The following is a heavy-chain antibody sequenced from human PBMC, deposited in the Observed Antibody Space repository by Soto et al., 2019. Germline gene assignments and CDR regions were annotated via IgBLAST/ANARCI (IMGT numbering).Heavy chain of an antibody. CDR2: ISYDGGYE. CDR3: AKGATVTPWRYLDL. CDR1: RFAFSSYA. V-gene: IGHV3-30*18. D-gene: IGHD4-17*01. Sequence: QEQLVESGGGVVQPGKSLRLSCAASRFAFSSYAMHWVRQAPGKGLGWLAVISYDGGYENYADSVKGRFTVSRDNSKNTRWLQINGLRPEDTALYYCAKGATVTPWRYLDLWGQGTLVTVSS. J-gene: IGHJ2*01.